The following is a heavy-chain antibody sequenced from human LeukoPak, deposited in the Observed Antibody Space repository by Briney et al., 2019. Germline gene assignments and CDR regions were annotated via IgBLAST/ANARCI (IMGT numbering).Heavy chain of an antibody. D-gene: IGHD6-13*01. J-gene: IGHJ4*02. V-gene: IGHV3-23*01. Sequence: GGSLRLSCAASGFRFSSYAMSWVRQAPGKGLEWVSAISGSGGSTYYADSVKGRFTISRDNSKNTLYLQMNSLRAEDTAVYYCAKDRVRPYSTYYFDYWGQGTLVTVSS. CDR1: GFRFSSYA. CDR3: AKDRVRPYSTYYFDY. CDR2: ISGSGGST.